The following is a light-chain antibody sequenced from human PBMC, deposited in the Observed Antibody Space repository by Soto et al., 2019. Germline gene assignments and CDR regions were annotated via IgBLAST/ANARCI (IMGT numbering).Light chain of an antibody. V-gene: IGLV2-14*01. CDR1: SGDVGGYNY. Sequence: QSVLTQPASVSGSPGQSITISCTGTSGDVGGYNYVSWYQQHPGKAPKLMIYDVSNRPSGVSNRFSGSKSGNTASLTISGLQAEDEADYYCSSYTSSSSSGVFGTGTKVTVL. J-gene: IGLJ1*01. CDR2: DVS. CDR3: SSYTSSSSSGV.